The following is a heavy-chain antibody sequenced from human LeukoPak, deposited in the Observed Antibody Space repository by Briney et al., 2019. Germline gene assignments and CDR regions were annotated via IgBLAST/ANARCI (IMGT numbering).Heavy chain of an antibody. Sequence: ASVKVSCKVSGYTLTQLSMYWVGQAPGKGREGMGGFDPEDGETIYAQKFQGRVTMTEDTSTDTAYMELSSLRSEDTAVYYCPAEPVRGVISWFDRWGQGTLVTVSS. CDR2: FDPEDGET. CDR1: GYTLTQLS. V-gene: IGHV1-24*01. CDR3: PAEPVRGVISWFDR. D-gene: IGHD3-10*02. J-gene: IGHJ5*02.